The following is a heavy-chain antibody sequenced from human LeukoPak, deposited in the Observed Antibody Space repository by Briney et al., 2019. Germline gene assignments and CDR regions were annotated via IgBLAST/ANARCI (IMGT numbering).Heavy chain of an antibody. CDR3: GRDYDRTVDF. D-gene: IGHD3-22*01. CDR2: LNEDGSVK. Sequence: GGSLRLSCAASGFTFSTYWMSWVRQAPGKGLEWVAILNEDGSVKYYVDSVKGRFTISRDNAKNSLHLQMHSLRAEGTAVYYCGRDYDRTVDFWGQGTLVTVSS. J-gene: IGHJ4*02. V-gene: IGHV3-7*04. CDR1: GFTFSTYW.